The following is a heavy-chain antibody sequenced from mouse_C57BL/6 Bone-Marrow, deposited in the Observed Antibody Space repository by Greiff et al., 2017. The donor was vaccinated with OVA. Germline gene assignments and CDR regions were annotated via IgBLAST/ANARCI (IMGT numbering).Heavy chain of an antibody. CDR2: IYPSDSET. Sequence: QVQLQQPGAELVRPGSSVKLSCKASGYTFTSYWMDWVKQRPGQGLEWIGNIYPSDSETHYNQKFKDKATLTVDKSSSTAYMQLSSLTSEDSAVYYCAIHYYGSSYGFAYWGQGTLVTVSA. V-gene: IGHV1-61*01. J-gene: IGHJ3*01. CDR1: GYTFTSYW. D-gene: IGHD1-1*01. CDR3: AIHYYGSSYGFAY.